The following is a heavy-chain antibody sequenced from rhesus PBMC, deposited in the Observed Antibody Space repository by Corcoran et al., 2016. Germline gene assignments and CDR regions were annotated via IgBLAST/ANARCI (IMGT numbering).Heavy chain of an antibody. V-gene: IGHV4-127*01. J-gene: IGHJ4*01. CDR1: GYSISSGYG. CDR3: ARYSGSFDY. Sequence: QLQLQESGPGLVKPSETLSVTCAVSGYSISSGYGWGWIRQPPGKGLEWSGQIYGGSGSTYYTPSLKSRVTVSKDTSKNQFSLKLSSVTAADTAVYYCARYSGSFDYWGQGVLVTVSS. D-gene: IGHD6-25*01. CDR2: IYGGSGST.